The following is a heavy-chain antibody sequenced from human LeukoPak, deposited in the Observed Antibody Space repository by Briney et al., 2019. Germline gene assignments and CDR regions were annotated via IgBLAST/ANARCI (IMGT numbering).Heavy chain of an antibody. V-gene: IGHV4-39*01. CDR2: IYYSGGT. CDR3: ARRRSDNAVDY. D-gene: IGHD5-24*01. J-gene: IGHJ4*02. Sequence: PSETLSLTCTVSGGFISSSSYYWGWIRQPPGKGLEWIGSIYYSGGTSYNPPLKSRVTISVDTSKNPFSLKLSSVTAADTAVYYCARRRSDNAVDYWGQGTLVTVSS. CDR1: GGFISSSSYY.